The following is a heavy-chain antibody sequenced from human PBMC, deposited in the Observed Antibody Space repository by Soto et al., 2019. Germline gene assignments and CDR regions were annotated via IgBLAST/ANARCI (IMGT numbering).Heavy chain of an antibody. CDR2: IYYSGST. D-gene: IGHD4-4*01. CDR1: GGSISSSSYY. V-gene: IGHV4-39*01. Sequence: QLQLQESGPGLVKPSETLSLTCTVSGGSISSSSYYWGWIRQPPGKGLEWIGSIYYSGSTYYNPSLKSRVTISVDTSKTQFSLKLSSVTAADTAVYYCARQDTVTTRAEPNFDYWGQGTLVTVSS. CDR3: ARQDTVTTRAEPNFDY. J-gene: IGHJ4*02.